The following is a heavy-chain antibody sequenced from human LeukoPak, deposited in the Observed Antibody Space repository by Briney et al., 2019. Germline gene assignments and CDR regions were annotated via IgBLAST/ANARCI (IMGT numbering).Heavy chain of an antibody. CDR3: ARANRGAFDWFDP. J-gene: IGHJ5*02. CDR1: GFTFSSYS. V-gene: IGHV3-21*05. Sequence: PGGSLRLSCAASGFTFSSYSMNWVRQAPGKGLEWVSYISSSSSYIYYADSVKGRFTIPRDNAKNSLYLQMNSLRAEDTAVYYCARANRGAFDWFDPWGQGTLVTVSS. CDR2: ISSSSSYI. D-gene: IGHD3-16*01.